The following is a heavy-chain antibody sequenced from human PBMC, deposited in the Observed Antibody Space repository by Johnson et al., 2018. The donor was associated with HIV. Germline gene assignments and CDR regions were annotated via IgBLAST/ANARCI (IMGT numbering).Heavy chain of an antibody. J-gene: IGHJ3*02. CDR1: ALSFSGYA. V-gene: IGHV3-30*04. CDR2: VSYDGSNK. D-gene: IGHD3-10*01. Sequence: QVQLVESGGGVVQPGRSLRLSCTSALSFSGYAMHWVRQAPGKGLEWVAVVSYDGSNKYYADSVKGRFTISRDNSKNTLYLQMNSLRAEDTAVYYCAREYYGSGSDAFDIWGQGTMVTVSS. CDR3: AREYYGSGSDAFDI.